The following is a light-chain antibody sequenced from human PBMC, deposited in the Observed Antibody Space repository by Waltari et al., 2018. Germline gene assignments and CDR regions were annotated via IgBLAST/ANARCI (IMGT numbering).Light chain of an antibody. CDR2: SAS. CDR3: QQSFRRGVT. V-gene: IGKV1-39*01. J-gene: IGKJ4*01. Sequence: DIQMTQSTSALAASEGDRVTNTCRACETIGTSLNWYQQKPGKAPKLLIYSASTLHSGVPSRFSGSGSGTDFTLTISSLQPEDLATYYCQQSFRRGVTFGGGTK. CDR1: ETIGTS.